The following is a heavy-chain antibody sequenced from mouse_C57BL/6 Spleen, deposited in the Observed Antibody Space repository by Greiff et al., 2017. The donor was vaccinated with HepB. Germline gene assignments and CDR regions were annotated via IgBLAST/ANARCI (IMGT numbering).Heavy chain of an antibody. CDR2: IYPGSGNT. Sequence: QVQLQQSGAELVRPGASVKLSCKASGYTFTDYYITWVKQRPGQGLEWIARIYPGSGNTYYNEKFKGKATLTAEKSSSTAYMQLSSLTSEDSAVYFCASDGNYRFAYWGQGTLVTVSA. CDR1: GYTFTDYY. CDR3: ASDGNYRFAY. J-gene: IGHJ3*01. V-gene: IGHV1-76*01. D-gene: IGHD2-1*01.